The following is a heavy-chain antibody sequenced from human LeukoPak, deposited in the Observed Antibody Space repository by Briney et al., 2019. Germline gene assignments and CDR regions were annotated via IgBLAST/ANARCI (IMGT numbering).Heavy chain of an antibody. CDR1: GFTFSSDW. V-gene: IGHV3-74*01. D-gene: IGHD6-19*01. Sequence: GGSLRLSCAASGFTFSSDWMHWVRQTPGKGLVWVSRINSDASVTTYADSVKGRFTISRDNAKNTLYLQMNSLRAEDTAVYYCARVTAVAGTSVGVDAWGQGILVTVS. CDR3: ARVTAVAGTSVGVDA. CDR2: INSDASVT. J-gene: IGHJ4*02.